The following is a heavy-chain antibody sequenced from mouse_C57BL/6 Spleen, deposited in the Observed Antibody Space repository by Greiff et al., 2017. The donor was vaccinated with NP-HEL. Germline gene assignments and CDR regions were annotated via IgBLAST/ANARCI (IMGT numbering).Heavy chain of an antibody. V-gene: IGHV5-16*01. Sequence: EVMLVESEGGLVQPGSSMKLSCTASGFTFSDYYMAWVRQVPEKGLEWVANINYDGSSTYYLDSLKSRFIISRDNAKNILYLQMSSLKSEDTATYYCAREGTTEYFDYWGQGTTLTVSS. D-gene: IGHD1-1*01. J-gene: IGHJ2*01. CDR2: INYDGSST. CDR3: AREGTTEYFDY. CDR1: GFTFSDYY.